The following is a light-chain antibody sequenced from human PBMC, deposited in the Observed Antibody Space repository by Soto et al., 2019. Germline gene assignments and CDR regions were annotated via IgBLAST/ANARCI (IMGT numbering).Light chain of an antibody. J-gene: IGKJ1*01. CDR2: VSS. V-gene: IGKV3-15*01. CDR3: QQDNYWPPWT. Sequence: ILMTQSPATLSVSPGERATLSSRASQSVINNLGWYQQKPGQAPRLLIYVSSTRPNGIPAMYSGSVSGIEVTLINSGLQSEDFAVYYCQQDNYWPPWTFGQGTKVEIK. CDR1: QSVINN.